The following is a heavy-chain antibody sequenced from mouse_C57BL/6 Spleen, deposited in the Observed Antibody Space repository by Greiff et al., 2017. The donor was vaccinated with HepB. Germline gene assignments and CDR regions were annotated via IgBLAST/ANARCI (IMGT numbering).Heavy chain of an antibody. CDR2: IYPSDSET. D-gene: IGHD1-1*01. CDR3: ARVRDGSLDY. V-gene: IGHV1-61*01. CDR1: GYTFTSYW. J-gene: IGHJ2*01. Sequence: VQLQQPGAELVRPGSSVKLSCKASGYTFTSYWMDWVKQRPGQGLEWIGNIYPSDSETHCNQKFKDKATLTVDKSPSTAYMQLSSLTSEDSAVYYSARVRDGSLDYWGQGTTLTVSS.